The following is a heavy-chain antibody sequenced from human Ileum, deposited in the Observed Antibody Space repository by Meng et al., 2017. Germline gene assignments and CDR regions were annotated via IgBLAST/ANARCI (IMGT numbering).Heavy chain of an antibody. CDR2: ISHSGSA. CDR3: ARHGGYSQDF. CDR1: SGSISSNTY. J-gene: IGHJ4*02. Sequence: QVQLQESGPGLVWPSAILSLTFAVSSGSISSNTYWSWVRQPPGKGLEWIGQISHSGSAYYNPSLKSRVTMSVDKSKSQFSLMLTSVTAADTAIYYCARHGGYSQDFWGQGTLVTVSS. D-gene: IGHD4-23*01. V-gene: IGHV4-4*02.